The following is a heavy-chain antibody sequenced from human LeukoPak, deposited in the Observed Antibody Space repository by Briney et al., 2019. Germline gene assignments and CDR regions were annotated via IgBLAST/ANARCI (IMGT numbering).Heavy chain of an antibody. CDR2: IYNGGTT. CDR1: GCTLSSTY. CDR3: ARDRLGLAGPVAYYGMDV. D-gene: IGHD3-3*02. Sequence: PGGSLRLSCPASGCTLSSTYMSWVRQPPGKGLEWVAGIYNGGTTYYADSVKGRFTISRDNSKNTLYLQMISLRAEDTAVYYCARDRLGLAGPVAYYGMDVWGQGTTVTVSS. J-gene: IGHJ6*02. V-gene: IGHV3-66*01.